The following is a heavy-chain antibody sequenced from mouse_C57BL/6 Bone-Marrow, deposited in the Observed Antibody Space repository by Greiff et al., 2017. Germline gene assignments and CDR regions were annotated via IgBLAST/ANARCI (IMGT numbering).Heavy chain of an antibody. CDR1: GYTFTSYW. CDR2: IDPSDSYT. V-gene: IGHV1-50*01. Sequence: QVQLQQPGAELVKPGASVKLSCKASGYTFTSYWMQWVKQRPGQGLEWIGEIDPSDSYTNYNQKFKGKATLTVDTSSSTAYMQLSSLTSEDSAVYYCARRRASNPRAMDYWGQGTSVTVSS. J-gene: IGHJ4*01. CDR3: ARRRASNPRAMDY. D-gene: IGHD3-1*01.